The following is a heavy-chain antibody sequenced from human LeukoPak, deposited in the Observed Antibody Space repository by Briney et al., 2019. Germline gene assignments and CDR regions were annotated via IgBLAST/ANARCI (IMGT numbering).Heavy chain of an antibody. Sequence: SETLSLTCTVSGGSISNYYWSWIRQPPGKGLEWIGYIYYSGTTNYNPSLKSRVTISVDTSKNQFSLKLNSVTAADTAVYYCARGRYYFDYWGQGTLVTVSS. CDR1: GGSISNYY. J-gene: IGHJ4*02. V-gene: IGHV4-59*12. CDR3: ARGRYYFDY. CDR2: IYYSGTT.